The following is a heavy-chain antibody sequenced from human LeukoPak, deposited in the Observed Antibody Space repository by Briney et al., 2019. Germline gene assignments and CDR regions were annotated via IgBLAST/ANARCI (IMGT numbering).Heavy chain of an antibody. Sequence: PGGSLRLSCAASGFTFSSYAMSWVRQAPGKGLEWVSAISGSGGSTYYADSVKGRFTISRDNSKNTLYLQMNSLRAEDTAVYYCAKVGKSSGWLDPDYWGQGTLVTVSS. CDR2: ISGSGGST. J-gene: IGHJ4*02. CDR1: GFTFSSYA. CDR3: AKVGKSSGWLDPDY. V-gene: IGHV3-23*01. D-gene: IGHD6-19*01.